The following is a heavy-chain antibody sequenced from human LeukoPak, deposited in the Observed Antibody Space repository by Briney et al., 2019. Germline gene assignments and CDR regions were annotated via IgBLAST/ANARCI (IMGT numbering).Heavy chain of an antibody. D-gene: IGHD6-25*01. J-gene: IGHJ6*03. V-gene: IGHV3-23*01. Sequence: PGRSLRLSCAAAGFTFISYAMSWVSQPPGKGPEWVSTISIDGGRTYDADSVKGRFTVSRDTSKNTLYLQMNSLRAEDTAVYYCARKGIGSSRYQNMDVWGKGTTVTVSS. CDR2: ISIDGGRT. CDR1: GFTFISYA. CDR3: ARKGIGSSRYQNMDV.